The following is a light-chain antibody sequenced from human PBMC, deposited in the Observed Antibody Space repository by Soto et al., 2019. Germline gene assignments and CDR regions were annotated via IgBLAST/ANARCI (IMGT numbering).Light chain of an antibody. CDR1: SGHSSYA. CDR2: LTSDGSH. CDR3: QTCARGIRV. J-gene: IGLJ3*02. Sequence: QLVLTQSPSASASLGASVNLTCTLSSGHSSYAVAWHQQQPQKGPRYFMNLTSDGSHTKGDGIRDRFSGSSSGAERDLTVFSLQSEDESDYYCQTCARGIRVFGGGTKLTVL. V-gene: IGLV4-69*01.